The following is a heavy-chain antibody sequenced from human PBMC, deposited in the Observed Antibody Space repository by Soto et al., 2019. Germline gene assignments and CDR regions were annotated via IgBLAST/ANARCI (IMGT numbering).Heavy chain of an antibody. D-gene: IGHD2-2*01. J-gene: IGHJ4*02. Sequence: PSETLSLTCAVYGGSFSGYYWSWIRQPPGKGLEWIGEINHSGSTNYNPSLKSRVTISVDTSKNQFSLKLSSVTAADTAVYYCARLSLICSSTSCLPVWGQGTLVTVSS. V-gene: IGHV4-34*01. CDR1: GGSFSGYY. CDR2: INHSGST. CDR3: ARLSLICSSTSCLPV.